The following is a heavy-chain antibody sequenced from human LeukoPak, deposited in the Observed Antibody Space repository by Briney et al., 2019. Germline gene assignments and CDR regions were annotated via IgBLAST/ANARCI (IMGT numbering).Heavy chain of an antibody. CDR2: ISGSGGST. V-gene: IGHV3-23*01. D-gene: IGHD4-17*01. CDR1: GFTFSSYA. Sequence: GGSLRLSCAASGFTFSSYAMHWVRQAPGKGLEWVSAISGSGGSTYYADSVKGRFTISRDNSKNTLYLQMNSLRAEDTAVYYCAKGGLYGGGYYFDYWGQGTLVTVSS. J-gene: IGHJ4*02. CDR3: AKGGLYGGGYYFDY.